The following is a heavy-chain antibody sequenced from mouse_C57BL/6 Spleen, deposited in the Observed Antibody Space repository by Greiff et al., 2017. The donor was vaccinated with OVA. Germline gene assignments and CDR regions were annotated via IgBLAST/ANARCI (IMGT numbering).Heavy chain of an antibody. J-gene: IGHJ3*01. CDR3: ARGGYDYDWFAY. CDR1: GYSITSGYY. V-gene: IGHV3-6*01. CDR2: ISYYGSN. D-gene: IGHD2-4*01. Sequence: EVQVVESGPGLVKPSQSLSLTCSVTGYSITSGYYWNWIRQFPGNKLEWKGYISYYGSNNYNPSLKNRISITRDTSKNQFFLKLNSVTTEDTATYYCARGGYDYDWFAYWGQGTLVTVSA.